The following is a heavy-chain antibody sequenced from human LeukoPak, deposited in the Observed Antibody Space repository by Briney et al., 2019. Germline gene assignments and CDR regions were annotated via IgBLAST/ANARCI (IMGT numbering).Heavy chain of an antibody. CDR1: GSTFDNYA. CDR2: ISWNSGTI. CDR3: AKGRWELPGHDTFDI. Sequence: SLRLSCAASGSTFDNYAIHWVRQAPGKGLEWVSGISWNSGTIGYADSVKGRFTISRDNAKNSLYLQMDSLRAEDMALYYCAKGRWELPGHDTFDIWGQGTMVTVSS. V-gene: IGHV3-9*03. D-gene: IGHD4-23*01. J-gene: IGHJ3*02.